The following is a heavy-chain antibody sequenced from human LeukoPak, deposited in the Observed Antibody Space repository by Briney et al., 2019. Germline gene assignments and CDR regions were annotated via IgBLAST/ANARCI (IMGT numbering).Heavy chain of an antibody. CDR3: ARVLRRDGYNARGFDY. Sequence: TGGSLRLSCAASGFTFSSYWMHWVRQAPGKGLVWVSRINSDGSSTSYADSVKGRFTISRDNAKNTLYLQMNSLRAEDTAVYYCARVLRRDGYNARGFDYWGQGTLVTVSS. CDR1: GFTFSSYW. J-gene: IGHJ4*02. V-gene: IGHV3-74*01. CDR2: INSDGSST. D-gene: IGHD5-24*01.